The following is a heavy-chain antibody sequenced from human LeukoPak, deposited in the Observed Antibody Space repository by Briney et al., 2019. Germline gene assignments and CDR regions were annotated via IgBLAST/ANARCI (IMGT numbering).Heavy chain of an antibody. Sequence: GGSLRLSCAASGFTFSDYGMSWVRQAPGKGLEWVSAITYSGDTTYYADSVKGRFTISRDNSKNTLYLQMNSLRAEDTAVFYCAKVYSGSYANYFDYWGQGTLVTVSS. CDR2: ITYSGDTT. V-gene: IGHV3-23*01. CDR1: GFTFSDYG. D-gene: IGHD1-26*01. J-gene: IGHJ4*02. CDR3: AKVYSGSYANYFDY.